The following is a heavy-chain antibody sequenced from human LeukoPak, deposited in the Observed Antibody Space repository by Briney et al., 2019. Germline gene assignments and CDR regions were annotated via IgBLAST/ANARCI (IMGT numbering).Heavy chain of an antibody. Sequence: SETLSLTCTVSGGSISSYYWSWIRQPPGKGLEWIGYIYYSGSTNYNPSLKSRVTISVDTSKNQFSLKLSSVTAADTAVYYYARAFSGYHSKSGGIDYWGQGTLVTVSS. CDR2: IYYSGST. D-gene: IGHD4-11*01. CDR3: ARAFSGYHSKSGGIDY. J-gene: IGHJ4*02. CDR1: GGSISSYY. V-gene: IGHV4-59*01.